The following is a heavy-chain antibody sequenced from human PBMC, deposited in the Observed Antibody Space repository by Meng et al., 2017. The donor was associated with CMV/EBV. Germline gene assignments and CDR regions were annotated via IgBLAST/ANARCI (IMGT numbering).Heavy chain of an antibody. V-gene: IGHV1-46*01. J-gene: IGHJ3*02. CDR3: ARQLARIAVADTDHDAFDI. Sequence: ASVKVSCKASGYTFTSYYMHWVRQAPGQGLEWMGIINPSGGSTSYAQKFQGRVTMTRDTSTSTAYMELSSLRSEDTAVYYCARQLARIAVADTDHDAFDIWGQGTMVTVSS. CDR1: GYTFTSYY. D-gene: IGHD6-19*01. CDR2: INPSGGST.